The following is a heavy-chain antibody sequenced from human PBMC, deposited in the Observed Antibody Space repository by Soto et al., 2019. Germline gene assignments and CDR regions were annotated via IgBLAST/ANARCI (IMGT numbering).Heavy chain of an antibody. V-gene: IGHV4-34*01. D-gene: IGHD2-8*01. CDR1: GGSFSGYY. J-gene: IGHJ6*02. Sequence: PSETLSLTCAVYGGSFSGYYWSWIRQPPGKGLEWIGEINHSGSTNYNPSLKSRVTISVDTSKNQFPLKLSSVTAADTAVHYCARGGTDIVLMVYAIYGMDVWGQGTTVTVSS. CDR2: INHSGST. CDR3: ARGGTDIVLMVYAIYGMDV.